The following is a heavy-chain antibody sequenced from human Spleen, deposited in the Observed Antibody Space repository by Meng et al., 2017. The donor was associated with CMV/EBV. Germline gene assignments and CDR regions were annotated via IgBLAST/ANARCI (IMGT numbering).Heavy chain of an antibody. CDR1: GGFISSSSYY. V-gene: IGHV4-39*07. D-gene: IGHD3-3*01. CDR2: MYYSGSA. Sequence: SETLSLTCAVSGGFISSSSYYWGWIRQPPGKGLEWIGSMYYSGSAYYSPSLKSRVSISVDTSKNQFSLELSSVTAADTAVYYCARGRDTTSYFDFWSGYRNWFDPWGHGTLVTVSS. CDR3: ARGRDTTSYFDFWSGYRNWFDP. J-gene: IGHJ5*02.